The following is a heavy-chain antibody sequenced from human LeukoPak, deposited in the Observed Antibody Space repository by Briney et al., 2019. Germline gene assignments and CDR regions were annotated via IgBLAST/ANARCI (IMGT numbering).Heavy chain of an antibody. CDR1: GGSISSSSYY. V-gene: IGHV4-39*01. Sequence: SETLSLTCTVSGGSISSSSYYWGWVRQPPGKGLEWLGSIYYSGSTYYNPSLKSRVTISVDTSKNQFSLKLSSVTAADTAVYYCARRKPGKGAQLAEYNWFDPWGQGTLVTVSS. CDR2: IYYSGST. D-gene: IGHD6-13*01. J-gene: IGHJ5*02. CDR3: ARRKPGKGAQLAEYNWFDP.